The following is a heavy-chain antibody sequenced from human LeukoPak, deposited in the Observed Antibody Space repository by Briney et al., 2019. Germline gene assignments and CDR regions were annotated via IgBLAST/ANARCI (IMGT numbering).Heavy chain of an antibody. Sequence: SETLSLTCTVSGGSISSGGYYWGWIRQPPGKGLEWIGSIYYSGSTYYNPSLKSRVTISVDTSKNQFSLKLSSVTAADTAVYYCAYGDYFGSWYFDLWGRGTLVTVSS. J-gene: IGHJ2*01. CDR2: IYYSGST. CDR1: GGSISSGGYY. CDR3: AYGDYFGSWYFDL. V-gene: IGHV4-39*01. D-gene: IGHD4-17*01.